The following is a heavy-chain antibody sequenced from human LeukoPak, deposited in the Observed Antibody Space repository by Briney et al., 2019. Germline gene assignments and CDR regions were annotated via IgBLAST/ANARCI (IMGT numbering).Heavy chain of an antibody. CDR3: ARERSKEMATILLAFDI. CDR1: GYTFTGYY. CDR2: INPNSGGT. Sequence: GASVKVSCKASGYTFTGYYMHWVRQAPGQGLEWMGWINPNSGGTNYAQKFQGRVTMTRDTSISTAYMELSRLRSDDTAVYYCARERSKEMATILLAFDIWGQGTMVTVSS. D-gene: IGHD5-24*01. J-gene: IGHJ3*02. V-gene: IGHV1-2*02.